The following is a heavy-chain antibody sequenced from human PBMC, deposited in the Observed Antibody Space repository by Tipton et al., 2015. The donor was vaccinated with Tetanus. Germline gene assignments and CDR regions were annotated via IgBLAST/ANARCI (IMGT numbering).Heavy chain of an antibody. Sequence: QLVQSGAEVKKPGASVKLSCKTSGYTFTQYYLHWVRQAPGQGLEWMGMIYPSDGSTSYAEKLQGRVTMTRDTPTSTVYMEMSSLRSEDTAVYYCARLVRQWLVPEDYWGQGTLVTVSS. CDR3: ARLVRQWLVPEDY. CDR2: IYPSDGST. D-gene: IGHD6-19*01. J-gene: IGHJ4*02. V-gene: IGHV1-46*04. CDR1: GYTFTQYY.